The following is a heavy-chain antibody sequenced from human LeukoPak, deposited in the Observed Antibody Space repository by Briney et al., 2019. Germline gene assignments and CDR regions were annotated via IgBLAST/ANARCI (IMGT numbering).Heavy chain of an antibody. CDR3: AREDGGKADI. J-gene: IGHJ3*02. CDR1: GFTFSNCG. D-gene: IGHD4-23*01. Sequence: GRSLRLSCAASGFTFSNCGMHWVRQAPGKGLEWVSYISSSSSTIDYADSVKGRFSISRDNAKNSLYLQMKSLRDEDTAVYYCAREDGGKADIWGQGTMVTVSS. CDR2: ISSSSSTI. V-gene: IGHV3-48*02.